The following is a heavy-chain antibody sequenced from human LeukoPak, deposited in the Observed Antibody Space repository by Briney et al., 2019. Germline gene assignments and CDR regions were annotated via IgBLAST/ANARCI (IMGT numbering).Heavy chain of an antibody. CDR1: GGTFSSYA. V-gene: IGHV1-69*04. D-gene: IGHD6-19*01. J-gene: IGHJ5*02. Sequence: SVKVSCKASGGTFSSYAISWVRQAPGQGLEWMGRIIPILGIANYAQKFQGRVTITADKSTSTAYMELSSLRSEDTAVYYCXXXXXXXXXXXXGQYNWFDPWGQGTLVTVSS. CDR2: IIPILGIA. CDR3: XXXXXXXXXXXXGQYNWFDP.